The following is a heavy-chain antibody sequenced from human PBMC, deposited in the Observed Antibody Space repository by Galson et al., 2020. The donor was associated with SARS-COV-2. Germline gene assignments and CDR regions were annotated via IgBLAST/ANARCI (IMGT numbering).Heavy chain of an antibody. Sequence: GESLKISCAASGFTFSSYAMSWVRQAPGKGLEWVSAISGSGGSTYYADSVKGRFTISRDNSKNTLYLQMNSLRAEDTAVYYCAKDFAKIAEASYYYYGMDVWGQGTTVTVSS. V-gene: IGHV3-23*01. J-gene: IGHJ6*02. D-gene: IGHD6-19*01. CDR1: GFTFSSYA. CDR2: ISGSGGST. CDR3: AKDFAKIAEASYYYYGMDV.